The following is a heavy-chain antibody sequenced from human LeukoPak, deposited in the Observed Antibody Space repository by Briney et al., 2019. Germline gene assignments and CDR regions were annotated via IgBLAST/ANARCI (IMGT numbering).Heavy chain of an antibody. CDR1: GGSISSYY. CDR2: IYYSGST. D-gene: IGHD3-22*01. Sequence: PSETLSLTSTVSGGSISSYYWSWIRQPPGKGLEWIGYIYYSGSTNYNPSLKSRVTISVDTSKNQFSLKLSSVTAADTAVYYCARSSYGGYYDSSGYYGYWGQGTLVTVSS. CDR3: ARSSYGGYYDSSGYYGY. J-gene: IGHJ4*02. V-gene: IGHV4-59*08.